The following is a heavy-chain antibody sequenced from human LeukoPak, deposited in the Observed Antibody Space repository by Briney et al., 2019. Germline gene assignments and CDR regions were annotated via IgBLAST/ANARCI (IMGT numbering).Heavy chain of an antibody. CDR3: ATGAKWGPSLFDY. CDR2: ISGGGSRT. D-gene: IGHD7-27*01. J-gene: IGHJ4*02. CDR1: GFTFSSYA. V-gene: IGHV3-23*01. Sequence: GGSLRLSCAPSGFTFSSYAMSWVRQAPGKGLEWVSLISGGGSRTHYADSVKGRFTISRDNSKNTLYLQMNSLRAEDTAVYYCATGAKWGPSLFDYWGQGTLVTVSS.